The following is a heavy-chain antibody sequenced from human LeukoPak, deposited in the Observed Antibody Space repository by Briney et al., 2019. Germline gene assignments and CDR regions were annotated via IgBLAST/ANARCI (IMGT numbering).Heavy chain of an antibody. V-gene: IGHV3-21*01. CDR2: ISSSSSYI. Sequence: PGGSLRLSCAPSGFPFSSYWMTWVRQAPGKGLEWVSSISSSSSYIYYADSVKGRFTISRDNAKNSLYLQMNSLRAEDTAVYYCARDLTTVTTRYWYFDLWGRGTLVTVSS. J-gene: IGHJ2*01. CDR3: ARDLTTVTTRYWYFDL. D-gene: IGHD4-17*01. CDR1: GFPFSSYW.